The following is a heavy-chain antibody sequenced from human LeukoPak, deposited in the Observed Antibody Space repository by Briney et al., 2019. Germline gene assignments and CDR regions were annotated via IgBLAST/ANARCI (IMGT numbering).Heavy chain of an antibody. D-gene: IGHD3-9*01. CDR3: ARPLLRYFDTHAFDL. CDR2: IYPGDSDT. Sequence: GESLKISCKASGYNFTPYWIGWVRQMPGKGLEWMGIIYPGDSDTRYSPSFHGQVTMSVDKSINTAYLQWSSLKASDTAVYYCARPLLRYFDTHAFDLWGQGTMVTVSS. V-gene: IGHV5-51*01. CDR1: GYNFTPYW. J-gene: IGHJ3*01.